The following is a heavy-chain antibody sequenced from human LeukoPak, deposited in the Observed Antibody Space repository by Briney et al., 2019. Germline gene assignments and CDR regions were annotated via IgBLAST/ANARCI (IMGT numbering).Heavy chain of an antibody. CDR1: GRYW. V-gene: IGHV3-30*03. Sequence: GGSLRLSCAASGRYWMHWVRQAPGRGLAWVAIISLDGSNKYSADSVKGRFTISRDNSKNTLYLEMNNLSDEDTALYYCTRDQDYYDSRGYYGFDFWGHGTLVTVSS. CDR3: TRDQDYYDSRGYYGFDF. D-gene: IGHD3-22*01. J-gene: IGHJ4*01. CDR2: ISLDGSNK.